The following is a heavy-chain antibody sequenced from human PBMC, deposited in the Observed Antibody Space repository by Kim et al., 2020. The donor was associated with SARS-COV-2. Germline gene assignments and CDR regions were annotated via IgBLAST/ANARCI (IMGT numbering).Heavy chain of an antibody. J-gene: IGHJ6*02. CDR3: VRDGRGTHYYYQMDV. Sequence: GGSLRLSCAASGDSFRYFAMHWVRQAPGKGLDWVAIIYYDASIEYYADSVKGRFTISRDNSKNQLYLQMNSLRVEDSAVYHCVRDGRGTHYYYQMDVWGPGTTVTVSS. D-gene: IGHD3-10*01. CDR1: GDSFRYFA. V-gene: IGHV3-33*01. CDR2: IYYDASIE.